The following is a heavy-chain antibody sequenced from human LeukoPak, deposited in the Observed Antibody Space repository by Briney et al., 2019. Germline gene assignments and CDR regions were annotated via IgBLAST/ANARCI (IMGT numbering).Heavy chain of an antibody. CDR3: AKAYDFWSGYYFDY. V-gene: IGHV3-48*01. Sequence: GVLRLSCAASGFTFSSYSMNWVRQAPGKGLEWVSYISSSSSTIYYADSVKGRFTISRDNSKNTLYLQMNSLRAEDTAVYYCAKAYDFWSGYYFDYWGQGTLVTVSS. CDR2: ISSSSSTI. CDR1: GFTFSSYS. D-gene: IGHD3-3*01. J-gene: IGHJ4*02.